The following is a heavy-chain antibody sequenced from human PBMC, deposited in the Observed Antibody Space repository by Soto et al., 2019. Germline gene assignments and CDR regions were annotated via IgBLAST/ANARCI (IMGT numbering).Heavy chain of an antibody. CDR1: GGSFSGYY. J-gene: IGHJ6*02. CDR2: INHSGST. Sequence: KPSETLSLTCAVYGGSFSGYYWSWIRQPPGKGLEWIGEINHSGSTNYNPSLKSRVTISVDTSKNQFSLKLSSVTAADTAVYYCARTAAVRGVIKYYYYYGMDVWGQGTTVTVSS. CDR3: ARTAAVRGVIKYYYYYGMDV. D-gene: IGHD3-10*01. V-gene: IGHV4-34*01.